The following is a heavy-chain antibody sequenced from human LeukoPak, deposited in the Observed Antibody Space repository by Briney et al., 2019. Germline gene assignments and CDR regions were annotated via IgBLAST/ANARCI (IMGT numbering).Heavy chain of an antibody. CDR1: GFTFSSYA. V-gene: IGHV3-23*01. J-gene: IGHJ6*02. CDR2: ISGSGGST. D-gene: IGHD3-10*01. CDR3: ARDQVTVRGHYGMDV. Sequence: PGGSLRLSCAASGFTFSSYAMSWVRQAPGKGLEWVSAISGSGGSTYYADSVKGRFTISRDNSENTLYLQMNSLRAEDTAVYYCARDQVTVRGHYGMDVWGQGTTVTVSS.